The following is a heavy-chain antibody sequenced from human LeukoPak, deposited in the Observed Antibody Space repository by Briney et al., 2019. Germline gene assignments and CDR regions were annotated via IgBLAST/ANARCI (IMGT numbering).Heavy chain of an antibody. CDR3: ARGIAVAGFSY. CDR2: ISYDGSNK. D-gene: IGHD6-19*01. CDR1: GFTFSSYA. V-gene: IGHV3-30*04. J-gene: IGHJ4*02. Sequence: GGSLRLSCEASGFTFSSYAMHWVRQAPGKGLEWVAVISYDGSNKYYADSVKGRFTISRDNSKNTLYLQMNSLRAEDTAVYYCARGIAVAGFSYWGQGTLVTVSS.